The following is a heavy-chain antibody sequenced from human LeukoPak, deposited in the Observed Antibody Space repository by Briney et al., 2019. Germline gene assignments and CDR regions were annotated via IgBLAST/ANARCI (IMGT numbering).Heavy chain of an antibody. CDR1: GFTFSSYG. CDR3: AKKGYSSGWRDSYYFDY. J-gene: IGHJ4*02. CDR2: IRSDGSNK. V-gene: IGHV3-30*02. Sequence: GGSLRLSCAASGFTFSSYGMHWVRQAPGKGLEWVAFIRSDGSNKYYADSVKGRFTISRDNSKLYLQMNSLRAEDTAVYYCAKKGYSSGWRDSYYFDYWGQGTLVTVSS. D-gene: IGHD6-19*01.